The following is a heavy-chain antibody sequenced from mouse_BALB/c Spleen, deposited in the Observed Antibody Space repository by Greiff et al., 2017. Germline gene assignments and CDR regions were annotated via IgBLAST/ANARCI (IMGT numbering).Heavy chain of an antibody. CDR2: ISSGGSYT. Sequence: EVQRVESGGGLVKPGGSLKLSCAASGFTFSSYTMSWVRQTPEKRLEWVATISSGGSYTYYPDSVKGRFTISRDNAKNTLYLQMSSLKSEDTAMYYCTRGDYYWGQGTTLTVSS. D-gene: IGHD1-1*02. J-gene: IGHJ2*01. CDR3: TRGDYY. CDR1: GFTFSSYT. V-gene: IGHV5-6-4*01.